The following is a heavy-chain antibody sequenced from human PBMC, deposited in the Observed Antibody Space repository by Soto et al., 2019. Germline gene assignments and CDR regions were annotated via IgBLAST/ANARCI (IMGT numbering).Heavy chain of an antibody. CDR1: GGSMTSYY. J-gene: IGHJ5*02. Sequence: LSLTCTVSGGSMTSYYWTWIRQPAGKGLEWIGRVYSSGGTHYNPSLKSRVTISLDTSKNQFSLRLLSVTDADTAVYFCARGQRFSDWFDPWGQGTLVTVYS. CDR2: VYSSGGT. CDR3: ARGQRFSDWFDP. V-gene: IGHV4-4*07. D-gene: IGHD3-3*01.